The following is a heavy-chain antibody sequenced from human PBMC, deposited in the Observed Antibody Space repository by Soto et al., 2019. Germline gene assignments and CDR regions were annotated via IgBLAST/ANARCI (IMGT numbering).Heavy chain of an antibody. V-gene: IGHV1-8*01. J-gene: IGHJ6*02. CDR3: PREGILFSGVLVFYGMDV. CDR1: GYSFTRHD. D-gene: IGHD3-3*01. CDR2: INPSSGNT. Sequence: QVQLVQSGAEVKKPGASVKVSCKASGYSFTRHDINWVRQAPGQGLEWMGWINPSSGNTGYAQRFLGRLTMTTDTSTSPAYMELIGLKSEDTAIYYCPREGILFSGVLVFYGMDVWGQGTTVTVPS.